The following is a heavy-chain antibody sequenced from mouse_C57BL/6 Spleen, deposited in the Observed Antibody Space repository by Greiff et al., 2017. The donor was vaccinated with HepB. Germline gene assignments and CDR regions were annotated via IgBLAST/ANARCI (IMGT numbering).Heavy chain of an antibody. D-gene: IGHD1-1*01. V-gene: IGHV1-69*01. CDR1: GYTFTSYW. CDR2: IDPSDSYT. J-gene: IGHJ1*03. Sequence: QVQLQQPGAELVMPGASVKLSCKASGYTFTSYWMHWVKQRPGQGLEWIGEIDPSDSYTNYNQKFKGKSTLTVDKSSSTAYMQRSSLTSEDSAVYYCARGFIRGYFDVWGTGTTVTVSS. CDR3: ARGFIRGYFDV.